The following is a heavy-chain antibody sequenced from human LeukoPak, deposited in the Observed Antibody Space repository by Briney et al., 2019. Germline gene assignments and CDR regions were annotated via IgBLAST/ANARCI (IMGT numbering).Heavy chain of an antibody. Sequence: GGSLRLSCAASGFTFSNYAMTWVRQAPGKGLEWVSTISDGGAATYYADSVKGRFTISRDNSKNTLSLQMNSLRAEDTAVYYCAKALNVLVPSTSRWFDPWGQGTLVTASS. CDR2: ISDGGAAT. J-gene: IGHJ5*02. CDR3: AKALNVLVPSTSRWFDP. D-gene: IGHD2-2*01. V-gene: IGHV3-23*01. CDR1: GFTFSNYA.